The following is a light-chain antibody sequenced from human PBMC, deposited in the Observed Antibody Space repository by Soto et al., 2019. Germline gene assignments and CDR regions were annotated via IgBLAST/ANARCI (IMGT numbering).Light chain of an antibody. CDR3: QQYDNLSLFT. J-gene: IGKJ3*01. Sequence: DIQMTQSPSSLSASVGDRVIITCQASQDISNYLNWYQQKPGKAPKLLIYDASNLETGVPSRFSESGSETDFTFTISSLQPEDIATYYCQQYDNLSLFTFGPGTKVDFK. CDR2: DAS. CDR1: QDISNY. V-gene: IGKV1-33*01.